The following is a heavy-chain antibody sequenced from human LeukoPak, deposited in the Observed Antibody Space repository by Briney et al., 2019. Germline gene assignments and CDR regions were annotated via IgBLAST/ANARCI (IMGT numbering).Heavy chain of an antibody. Sequence: PGGSLRLSCAASGFTFSSYGMHWVRQAPGKGLEWVAFIRYDGSNKYHADSVKGRFTISRDNSKNTLYLQMNSLRAEDTAVYYCAKDLITIFGVAGPPYWGQGTLVTVSS. V-gene: IGHV3-30*02. CDR2: IRYDGSNK. D-gene: IGHD3-3*01. J-gene: IGHJ4*02. CDR3: AKDLITIFGVAGPPY. CDR1: GFTFSSYG.